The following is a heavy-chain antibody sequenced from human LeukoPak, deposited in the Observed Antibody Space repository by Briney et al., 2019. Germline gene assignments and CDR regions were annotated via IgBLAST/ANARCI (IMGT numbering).Heavy chain of an antibody. V-gene: IGHV3-23*01. D-gene: IGHD2-2*01. CDR2: ISGSGGST. J-gene: IGHJ3*02. Sequence: GGSLRLSCAASGFTFSSYAMSWVRQAPGKGLEWVSDISGSGGSTYYADSVKGRFTISRDNSKNTLYLQMNSLRAEDTAVYYCAKDRRYCSSTSCYDAYDAFDIWGQGTMVTVSS. CDR1: GFTFSSYA. CDR3: AKDRRYCSSTSCYDAYDAFDI.